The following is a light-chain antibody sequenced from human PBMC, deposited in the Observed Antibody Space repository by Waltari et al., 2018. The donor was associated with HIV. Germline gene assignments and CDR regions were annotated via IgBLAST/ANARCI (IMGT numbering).Light chain of an antibody. CDR1: QSVSSY. CDR2: DAS. J-gene: IGKJ4*02. V-gene: IGKV3-11*01. CDR3: QQRSNWPPL. Sequence: EIVLTQSPATLSLSPGERATLSRRASQSVSSYLAWYQQKPGQAPRLRIYDASSRATGIPARFSGSGSGTDFTLTISSLEPEDFAVYYCQQRSNWPPLFGGGTKVEIK.